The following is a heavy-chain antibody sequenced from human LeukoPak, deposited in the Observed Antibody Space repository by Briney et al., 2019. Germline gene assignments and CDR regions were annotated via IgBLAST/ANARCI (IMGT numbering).Heavy chain of an antibody. CDR1: GGSFSGYY. CDR2: INHSGST. J-gene: IGHJ4*02. Sequence: SETLSLTCAVYGGSFSGYYWSWIRQPPGKGLEWIGEINHSGSTNYNPSLKSRVTISVDTSKNQFSLKLSSVTAADTAVYYCARHGRGPSLWDIVVVPAAKTFDYWGQGTLVTVSS. D-gene: IGHD2-2*01. CDR3: ARHGRGPSLWDIVVVPAAKTFDY. V-gene: IGHV4-34*01.